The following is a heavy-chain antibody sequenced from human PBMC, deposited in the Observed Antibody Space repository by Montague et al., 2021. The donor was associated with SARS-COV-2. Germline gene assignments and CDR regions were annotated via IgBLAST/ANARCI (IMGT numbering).Heavy chain of an antibody. CDR2: ISHGGST. D-gene: IGHD2-15*01. CDR1: NGSFSSFY. CDR3: ARAIVSGLCSGGSCYKGYYYYMDV. J-gene: IGHJ6*03. Sequence: SETLSLTCAVFNGSFSSFYWNWIRQPPGKGLEWIGEISHGGSTYXNSSLKSRLTISVDTSKNQFSLNLRSVTAADTAVYYCARAIVSGLCSGGSCYKGYYYYMDVWGKGTTVTVSS. V-gene: IGHV4-34*01.